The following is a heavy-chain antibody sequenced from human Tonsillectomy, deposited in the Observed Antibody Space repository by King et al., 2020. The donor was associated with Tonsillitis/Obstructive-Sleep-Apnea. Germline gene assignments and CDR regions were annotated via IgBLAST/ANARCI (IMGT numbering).Heavy chain of an antibody. V-gene: IGHV4-39*01. Sequence: LQLQESGPGLVKPSETLTLTCTVSGGSISTANYYWGWIRQPPGKGLEWIANIYYSGSTYYNPSLKSRVTVSVDTSKNQFSLNLSSVTAADTAVYYCARLGVHLPLLYSRNWCFDLWGRGTPVTVSS. CDR2: IYYSGST. CDR3: ARLGVHLPLLYSRNWCFDL. D-gene: IGHD2-2*02. CDR1: GGSISTANYY. J-gene: IGHJ2*01.